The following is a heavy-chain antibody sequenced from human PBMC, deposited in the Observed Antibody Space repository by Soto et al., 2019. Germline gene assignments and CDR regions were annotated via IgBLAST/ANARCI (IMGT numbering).Heavy chain of an antibody. V-gene: IGHV3-23*01. J-gene: IGHJ4*02. Sequence: GGSQRLSCAASGFTFRNYAMSWVRQAPGKGLEWVSTISGNGGSTYYADSVKGRFTISRDNSKNMLFLQINSLRDDDSAVYYCAKRPASIITFDYWGQGTPVTVSS. D-gene: IGHD2-2*01. CDR3: AKRPASIITFDY. CDR1: GFTFRNYA. CDR2: ISGNGGST.